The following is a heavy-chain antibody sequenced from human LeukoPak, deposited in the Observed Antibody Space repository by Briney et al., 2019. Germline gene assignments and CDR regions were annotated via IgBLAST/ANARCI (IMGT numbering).Heavy chain of an antibody. CDR1: GYTFTGYY. V-gene: IGHV1-2*02. CDR2: INPNSGDT. J-gene: IGHJ6*02. CDR3: ARAWAAAGQMDV. D-gene: IGHD6-13*01. Sequence: ASVKVSCKASGYTFTGYYLHWVRQAPGQGLEWMGWINPNSGDTNYAQTLQGRATVTRDTSTSTAYMELRSLRSDDTAVYYCARAWAAAGQMDVWGQGTTVTVSS.